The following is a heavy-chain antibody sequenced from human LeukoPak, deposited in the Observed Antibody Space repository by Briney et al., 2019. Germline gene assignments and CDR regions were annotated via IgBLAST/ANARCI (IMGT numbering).Heavy chain of an antibody. CDR3: AKDKHIVVVTAIDY. Sequence: GGSLRLSCAASGFTFSSYWMHWVRQAPGKGLVWVSRINSDGSSTSYADSVKGRFTISRDNAKNTLYLQMNSLRAEDTAVYYCAKDKHIVVVTAIDYWGQGTLVTVSS. J-gene: IGHJ4*02. D-gene: IGHD2-21*02. CDR1: GFTFSSYW. V-gene: IGHV3-74*01. CDR2: INSDGSST.